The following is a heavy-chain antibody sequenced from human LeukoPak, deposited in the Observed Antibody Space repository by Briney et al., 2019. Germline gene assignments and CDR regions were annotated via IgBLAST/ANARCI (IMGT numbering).Heavy chain of an antibody. CDR1: GFTVISNL. D-gene: IGHD2-2*01. CDR2: IYSGGAT. CDR3: AKRGGGHCSSTSCYVDY. J-gene: IGHJ4*02. Sequence: PGGSLRLSCAASGFTVISNLMTWVRQSPGRGLEWLSSIYSGGATYYADSVKGRFTISRDHSNNSVSLQMNSLRAEDTAVYYCAKRGGGHCSSTSCYVDYWGQGTLVTVSS. V-gene: IGHV3-53*01.